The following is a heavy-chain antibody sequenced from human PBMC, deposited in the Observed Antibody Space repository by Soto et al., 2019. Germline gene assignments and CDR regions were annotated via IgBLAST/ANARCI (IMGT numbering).Heavy chain of an antibody. V-gene: IGHV4-31*03. CDR2: IYYSGST. J-gene: IGHJ6*03. Sequence: QVQLQESGPGLVKPSQTLSLTCTVSGGSISSVGYYLSWIRQHPWKGLEWIGYIYYSGSTYYNPSLKSRVTISVDTSKNQFSLKLSSVTAADTAVYYCAGGLENSIAARLRYYYMDVWGKGTTVTVSS. D-gene: IGHD6-6*01. CDR3: AGGLENSIAARLRYYYMDV. CDR1: GGSISSVGYY.